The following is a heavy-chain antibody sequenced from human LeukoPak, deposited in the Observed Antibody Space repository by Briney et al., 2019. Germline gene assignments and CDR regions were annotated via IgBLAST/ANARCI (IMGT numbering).Heavy chain of an antibody. CDR1: GFTLSRYS. Sequence: GGSLRLSCAASGFTLSRYSMNCVRHAPGEGLEGFSSISSRSSYIYYADSVKGRFTISRDNDKNSLYLQMNSLRAEDTAVYYCARDLPVLGSFDYWGQGTLVTVSS. V-gene: IGHV3-21*01. D-gene: IGHD3-16*01. CDR2: ISSRSSYI. J-gene: IGHJ4*02. CDR3: ARDLPVLGSFDY.